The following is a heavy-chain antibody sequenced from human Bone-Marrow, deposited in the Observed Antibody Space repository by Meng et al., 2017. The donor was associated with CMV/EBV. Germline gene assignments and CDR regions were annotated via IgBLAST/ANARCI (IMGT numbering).Heavy chain of an antibody. CDR3: ARGYASGYPF. CDR2: INHSGST. CDR1: GGSFSGYY. V-gene: IGHV4-34*01. D-gene: IGHD3-3*01. J-gene: IGHJ4*02. Sequence: SQTLSLTCAVYGGSFSGYYWSWIRQPPGKGLEWIGEINHSGSTNYNPSLKSRVTISVDTSKNQFSLKLSSVTAADTAVYYCARGYASGYPFWGQRTLVTVSS.